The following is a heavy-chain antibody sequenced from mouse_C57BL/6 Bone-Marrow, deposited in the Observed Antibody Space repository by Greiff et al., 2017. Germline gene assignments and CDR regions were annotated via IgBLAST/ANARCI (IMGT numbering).Heavy chain of an antibody. V-gene: IGHV14-1*01. Sequence: VQLQQSGAELVRPGASVTLSCTASGFNINDYYMHWVKQTPEQGLEWIGRIDPEGGDTEYAPKFQGKATMTADTSSTTAYLQLSSLTSEDTAVYYCTPMLGYGRAWFAYWGQGTLVTVSA. J-gene: IGHJ3*01. CDR2: IDPEGGDT. CDR1: GFNINDYY. D-gene: IGHD1-1*01. CDR3: TPMLGYGRAWFAY.